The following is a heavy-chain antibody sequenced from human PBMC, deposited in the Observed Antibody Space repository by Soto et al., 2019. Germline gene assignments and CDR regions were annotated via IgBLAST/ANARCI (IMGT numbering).Heavy chain of an antibody. CDR1: GFTFSNYA. J-gene: IGHJ4*02. Sequence: EVQLLESGGGLVQPGGSLRLSCAASGFTFSNYAMSWVRQGPGKGLEWVSAISGNDGSTYYADSVKGRFTISRDNYKNTLHLQMNSLRAEDTAVYYCAKDFTHPFDYWGQGTVVTVSS. V-gene: IGHV3-23*01. CDR3: AKDFTHPFDY. CDR2: ISGNDGST.